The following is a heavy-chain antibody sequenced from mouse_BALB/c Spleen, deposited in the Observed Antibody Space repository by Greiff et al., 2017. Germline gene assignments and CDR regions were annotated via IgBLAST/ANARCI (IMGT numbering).Heavy chain of an antibody. V-gene: IGHV14-4*02. CDR1: GFNIKDYY. J-gene: IGHJ2*01. Sequence: VQLQQSGAELVRSGASVKLSCTASGFNIKDYYMHWVKQRPEQGLEWIGWIDPENGDTEYAPKFQGKATMTADTSSNTAYLQLSSLTSEDTAVYYCNAVYDYLDYWGQGTTLTVSS. CDR2: IDPENGDT. D-gene: IGHD2-3*01. CDR3: NAVYDYLDY.